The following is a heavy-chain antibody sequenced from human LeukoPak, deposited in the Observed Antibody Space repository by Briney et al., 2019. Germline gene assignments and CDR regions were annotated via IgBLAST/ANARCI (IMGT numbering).Heavy chain of an antibody. CDR1: GFTLFWHV. V-gene: IGHV3-64D*06. CDR3: ARDMSGTYSFDY. J-gene: IGHJ4*02. D-gene: IGHD1-26*01. Sequence: GGSLRLSCSASGFTLFWHVMHWVRQAPGKALEYVSFIHHNGEITSYADSVRGRFTVSRDNSKNTLFLELSSLRVDDTAVYYCARDMSGTYSFDYWGQGTLVTVSS. CDR2: IHHNGEIT.